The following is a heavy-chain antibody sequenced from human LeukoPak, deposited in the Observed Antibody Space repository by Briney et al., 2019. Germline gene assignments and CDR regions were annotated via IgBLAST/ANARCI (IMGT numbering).Heavy chain of an antibody. CDR2: IYHSGST. J-gene: IGHJ4*02. CDR1: GYSISSGYY. V-gene: IGHV4-38-2*02. CDR3: ARQSLISSGYAH. Sequence: SETLSLTCTVSGYSISSGYYWGWIRQPPGKGLEWIGSIYHSGSTYYNPSLKSRVTISVDTSKNQFSLKLSSVTAADTAVYYCARQSLISSGYAHWGQGTLVSVSS. D-gene: IGHD3-22*01.